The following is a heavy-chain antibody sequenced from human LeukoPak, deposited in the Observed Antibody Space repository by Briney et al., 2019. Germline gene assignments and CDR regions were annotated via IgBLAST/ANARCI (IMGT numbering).Heavy chain of an antibody. CDR2: IYYSGST. D-gene: IGHD5-18*01. CDR3: ARAKRGYSYGSFDP. J-gene: IGHJ5*02. CDR1: GDSISGYY. Sequence: SETLSLTCTVSGDSISGYYWSWIRQPPGKGLEWIDYIYYSGSTDYNPSLRGRVTISVDTSETQFSLNLSSVTAADTAVYYCARAKRGYSYGSFDPWGQGTLVTVSS. V-gene: IGHV4-59*01.